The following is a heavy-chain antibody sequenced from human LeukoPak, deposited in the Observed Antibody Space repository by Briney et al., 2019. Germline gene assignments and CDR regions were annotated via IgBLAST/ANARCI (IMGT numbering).Heavy chain of an antibody. D-gene: IGHD1-26*01. J-gene: IGHJ4*02. CDR3: ARDGGSYYLYDY. Sequence: GGSLRFSCAASGFTFSSYSMNWVRQAPGKGLEWVSSISSSSSYIYYADSVKGRFTISRDNAKNSLYLQMNSLRAEDTAVYYCARDGGSYYLYDYWGQGTLVTVSS. V-gene: IGHV3-21*01. CDR1: GFTFSSYS. CDR2: ISSSSSYI.